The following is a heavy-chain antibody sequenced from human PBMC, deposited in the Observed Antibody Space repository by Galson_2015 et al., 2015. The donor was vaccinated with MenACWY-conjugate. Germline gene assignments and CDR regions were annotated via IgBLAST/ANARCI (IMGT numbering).Heavy chain of an antibody. D-gene: IGHD4-17*01. CDR2: IYHSGST. J-gene: IGHJ4*02. Sequence: SETLSLTCAVSGGSISSSNWWSWVRQPPGKGLEWIGEIYHSGSTNYNPSLKSRVTISVDKSKNQFSLKLSSVTAADTAVYYCARSAHYGDYGFDYWGQGTLVTVSS. V-gene: IGHV4-4*02. CDR3: ARSAHYGDYGFDY. CDR1: GGSISSSNW.